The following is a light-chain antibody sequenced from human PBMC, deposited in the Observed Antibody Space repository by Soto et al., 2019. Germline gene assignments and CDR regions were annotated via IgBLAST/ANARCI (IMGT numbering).Light chain of an antibody. CDR1: QDIGNF. CDR2: DAS. V-gene: IGKV1-33*01. CDR3: QQYEDLPIT. Sequence: DIQMTQSPSSLSASVGDRVTITCQASQDIGNFLNWYQQKPGRAPNLVIYDASNLETGVPSRFTGSGSGKEFTFTISSLQPEDIATYYCQQYEDLPITFGQGTRLEI. J-gene: IGKJ5*01.